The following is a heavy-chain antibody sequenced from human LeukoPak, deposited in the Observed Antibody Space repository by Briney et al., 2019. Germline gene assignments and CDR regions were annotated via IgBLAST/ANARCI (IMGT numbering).Heavy chain of an antibody. CDR1: GGSISSHY. D-gene: IGHD4-17*01. CDR2: IYYSGST. J-gene: IGHJ6*02. V-gene: IGHV4-59*11. Sequence: SETLSLTCTVSGGSISSHYWSWIRQPPGKGLEWIGYIYYSGSTNYNPSLKSRVTISVDTSKNQFSLKLRSVTAADTAVYYCAREDPQTTVPEGMDVWGQGTTVTVSS. CDR3: AREDPQTTVPEGMDV.